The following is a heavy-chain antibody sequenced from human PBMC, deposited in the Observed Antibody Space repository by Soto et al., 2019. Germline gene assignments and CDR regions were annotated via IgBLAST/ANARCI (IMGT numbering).Heavy chain of an antibody. D-gene: IGHD3-10*01. CDR1: GGSIDSGGYY. J-gene: IGHJ5*02. CDR2: IYDSGST. V-gene: IGHV4-31*03. CDR3: ARGGASITMVRSWFDP. Sequence: QVQLQESGPGLVKPSQTLSLTCSVSGGSIDSGGYYWSWIRQHPGKGLEWIGYIYDSGSTYYNPSLKSRITISLDTSKNHFSLNLSSVTAADTAVYYCARGGASITMVRSWFDPWGQGTLVTVSS.